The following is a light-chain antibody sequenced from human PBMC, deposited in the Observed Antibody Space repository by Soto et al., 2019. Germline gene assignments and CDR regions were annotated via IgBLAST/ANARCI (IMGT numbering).Light chain of an antibody. CDR2: DAS. J-gene: IGKJ3*01. V-gene: IGKV3-11*01. CDR3: QQRSNWAT. Sequence: EIVLTQSPATLSLSPGERATLSCRASQSVSSYLAWYQQKPGQAPRLLIYDASNRATGIPARFSGSGSGTDFTLTISSLEPEDVAIYYCQQRSNWATLGLGTRAAIK. CDR1: QSVSSY.